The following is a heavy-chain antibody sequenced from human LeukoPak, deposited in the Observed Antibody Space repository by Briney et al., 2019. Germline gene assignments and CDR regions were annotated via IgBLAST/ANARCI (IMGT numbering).Heavy chain of an antibody. D-gene: IGHD1-26*01. CDR2: ITYDGSIE. CDR3: ARDLSGKYSIDY. CDR1: GFTFSSYW. Sequence: GGSLRLSCAASGFTFSSYWMSWVRQAPGKGLEWVAVITYDGSIESYADSVKGRFTISRDSSKNTLSLQMNSLRTEDTAVYYCARDLSGKYSIDYWGQGTLVTVSS. V-gene: IGHV3-30*03. J-gene: IGHJ4*02.